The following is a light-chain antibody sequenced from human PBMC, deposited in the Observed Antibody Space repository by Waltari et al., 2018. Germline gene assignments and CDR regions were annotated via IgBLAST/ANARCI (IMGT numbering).Light chain of an antibody. CDR2: EVS. J-gene: IGLJ2*01. V-gene: IGLV2-8*01. CDR1: TGDVGGYDS. Sequence: QSALTQPRSVSGSPGQSVTISCTATTGDVGGYDSVSCYQHHPGQPPKLMIYEVSKRPPGVPDRFSGSKSGNTASLTVSGLQGEDEADYYCSSYAGSNNYVAFGGGTKLTVL. CDR3: SSYAGSNNYVA.